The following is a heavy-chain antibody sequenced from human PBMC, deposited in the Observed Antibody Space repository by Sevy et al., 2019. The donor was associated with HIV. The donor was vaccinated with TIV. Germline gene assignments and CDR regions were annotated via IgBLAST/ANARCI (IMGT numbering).Heavy chain of an antibody. CDR2: ISYDGSVK. Sequence: GGSLRLSCAASGFSFNGYAMHWVRQAPGKGLEWLAVISYDGSVKYYTESVKGRFTISRDNTKNTLFLQLNSLRPEDMAVYYCVREGRNYEYVWGTYHSGFWGQGTLVTVSS. V-gene: IGHV3-30*04. CDR1: GFSFNGYA. J-gene: IGHJ4*02. D-gene: IGHD3-16*02. CDR3: VREGRNYEYVWGTYHSGF.